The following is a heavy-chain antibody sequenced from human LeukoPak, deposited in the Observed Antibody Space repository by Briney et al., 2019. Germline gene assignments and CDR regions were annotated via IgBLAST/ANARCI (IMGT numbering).Heavy chain of an antibody. J-gene: IGHJ4*02. CDR1: GFTFGDSE. D-gene: IGHD2-2*01. CDR2: IRSKTYGGTA. CDR3: Y. Sequence: GGSLRLSCTASGFTFGDSEMSWVRQAPGKGLEWVGFIRSKTYGGTAEYAASVKGRFTISRDDSKSIAYLQMSSLKTDSTSCYLDYWGRGTLVTVSS. V-gene: IGHV3-49*04.